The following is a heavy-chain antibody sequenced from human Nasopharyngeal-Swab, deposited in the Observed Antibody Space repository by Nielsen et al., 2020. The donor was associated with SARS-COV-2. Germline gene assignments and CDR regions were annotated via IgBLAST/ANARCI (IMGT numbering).Heavy chain of an antibody. CDR3: ARDLKGSSWYYYYYGMDV. J-gene: IGHJ6*02. Sequence: ASVKVSCRASGYTFTSYYMHWVQQAPGQGLEWMGIINPSGGSTSYAQKFQGRVTMTRDTSTSTVYMELSSLRSEDTAVYYCARDLKGSSWYYYYYGMDVWGQGTTVTVSS. D-gene: IGHD6-13*01. V-gene: IGHV1-46*01. CDR2: INPSGGST. CDR1: GYTFTSYY.